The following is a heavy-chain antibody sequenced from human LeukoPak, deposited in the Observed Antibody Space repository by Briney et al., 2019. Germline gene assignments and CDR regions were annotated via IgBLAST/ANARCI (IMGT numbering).Heavy chain of an antibody. CDR2: IKQDGSEK. Sequence: PGGSLRLSCAASGFTFSNYWMSWVRQAPGKGLEWVANIKQDGSEKNYVDSVKGRFTISRDNAKNSLYLQVNSLRPEDTAIYYCARGRLPMLRSKYYFDYWGQGTLVTVSS. D-gene: IGHD3-10*01. V-gene: IGHV3-7*01. J-gene: IGHJ4*02. CDR1: GFTFSNYW. CDR3: ARGRLPMLRSKYYFDY.